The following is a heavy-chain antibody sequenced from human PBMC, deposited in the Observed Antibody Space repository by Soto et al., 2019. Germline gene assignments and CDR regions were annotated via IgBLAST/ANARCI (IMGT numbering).Heavy chain of an antibody. Sequence: EVQLVESGGGLVQPGGSLRLSCAASGFTVSGNYMSWVRQAPGKGLEWVSVIYSGGNTYYADSVKGRFTISRHNSENTLYLQMNSQRAEDTAVYYCTRAAWGLWFCYMDVWGKGTTVTVSS. D-gene: IGHD1-26*01. CDR2: IYSGGNT. J-gene: IGHJ6*03. CDR3: TRAAWGLWFCYMDV. CDR1: GFTVSGNY. V-gene: IGHV3-53*04.